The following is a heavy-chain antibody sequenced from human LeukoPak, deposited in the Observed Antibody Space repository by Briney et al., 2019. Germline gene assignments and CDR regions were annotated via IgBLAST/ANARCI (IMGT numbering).Heavy chain of an antibody. V-gene: IGHV1-2*02. CDR3: ARPSYYYDHFDY. CDR1: GYTFTGYY. J-gene: IGHJ4*02. D-gene: IGHD3-22*01. CDR2: INPNSGGT. Sequence: ASVKVSCKASGYTFTGYYMHWVRQAPGQGLEWMGWINPNSGGTNYAQKFQGRVTMTRDTSISTAYMELSRLRSGDTAVYYCARPSYYYDHFDYWGQGTLVTVSS.